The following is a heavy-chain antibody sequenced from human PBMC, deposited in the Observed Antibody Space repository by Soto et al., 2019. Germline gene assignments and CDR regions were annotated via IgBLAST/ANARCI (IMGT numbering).Heavy chain of an antibody. V-gene: IGHV1-24*01. CDR2: FDPEDGET. Sequence: ASVKVSCKVSGYTLTELSMHWVRQAPGKGLEWMGGFDPEDGETIYAQKFQGRVTMTEDTSTDTAYMELSSLRSEDTAVYYCATTNYYDSSGYLLYLQHCGQGPQVTVYS. CDR3: ATTNYYDSSGYLLYLQH. D-gene: IGHD3-22*01. CDR1: GYTLTELS. J-gene: IGHJ1*01.